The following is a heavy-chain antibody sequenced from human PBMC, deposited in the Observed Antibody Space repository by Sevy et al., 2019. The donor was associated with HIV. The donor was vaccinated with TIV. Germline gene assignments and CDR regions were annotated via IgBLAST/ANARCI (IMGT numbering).Heavy chain of an antibody. CDR1: GYTFTGYY. CDR3: ARAIVGATPWFDP. CDR2: INPNSGGT. Sequence: ASVKVSCKASGYTFTGYYMHWVRQAPGQGLEWMGWINPNSGGTNYAQKFQGRVTMTRDTSISTDYMELSRLRSDDTAVYYCARAIVGATPWFDPWGQGTLVTVSS. V-gene: IGHV1-2*02. J-gene: IGHJ5*02. D-gene: IGHD1-26*01.